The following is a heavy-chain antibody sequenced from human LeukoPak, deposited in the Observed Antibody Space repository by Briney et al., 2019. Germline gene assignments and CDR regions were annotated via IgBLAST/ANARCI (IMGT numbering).Heavy chain of an antibody. J-gene: IGHJ1*01. CDR1: GVSFISYG. CDR3: ARDEGHTVTNEYFQH. CDR2: ISSGSGYL. D-gene: IGHD2-2*01. V-gene: IGHV3-21*01. Sequence: GGSLRLSCAASGVSFISYGMSWVRQAPGKGLDWVASISSGSGYLFYGDSAKGRFTISRYNAKDSLVLQMNSLRVEDTAVYYCARDEGHTVTNEYFQHWGQGTLVTVSS.